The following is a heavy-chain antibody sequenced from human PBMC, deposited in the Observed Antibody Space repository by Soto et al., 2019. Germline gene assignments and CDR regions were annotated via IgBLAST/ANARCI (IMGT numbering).Heavy chain of an antibody. CDR2: IWQGGNT. Sequence: QVQLQESGPRLVKPSETLFLTCSVSGVSITTDKWWSWVRQSPGKGLEWIGEIWQGGNTNYNPSRKRRVTGSLDRSGNQFALRVASVTAADTAVYYCAMNPCGGGRSGTAFAVWGQGTTVMVSP. D-gene: IGHD2-15*01. CDR1: GVSITTDKW. CDR3: AMNPCGGGRSGTAFAV. J-gene: IGHJ3*01. V-gene: IGHV4-4*02.